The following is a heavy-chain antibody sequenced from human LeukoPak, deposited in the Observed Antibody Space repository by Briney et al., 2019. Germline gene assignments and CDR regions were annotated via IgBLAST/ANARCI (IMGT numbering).Heavy chain of an antibody. CDR2: INHSGST. J-gene: IGHJ4*02. CDR3: AREEAAGYFDY. V-gene: IGHV4-34*01. D-gene: IGHD6-13*01. CDR1: GGSFSGYY. Sequence: PSETLSLTCAVYGGSFSGYYWSWIRQPPGKGLEWIGEINHSGSTNYNPSLKSRVTISVDTSKNQFSLKLSSVTAADTAVYYCAREEAAGYFDYWGQGTLVTVSS.